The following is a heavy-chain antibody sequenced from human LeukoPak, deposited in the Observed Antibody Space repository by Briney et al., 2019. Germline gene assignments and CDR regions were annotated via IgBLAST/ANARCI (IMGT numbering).Heavy chain of an antibody. D-gene: IGHD3-22*01. CDR1: GFTFSSYG. CDR2: IWYDGSNK. J-gene: IGHJ6*02. V-gene: IGHV3-33*06. Sequence: SGGSLRLSRAASGFTFSSYGMHWVRQAPGKGLEWVAVIWYDGSNKYYADSVKGRFTISRDNSKNTLYLQMNSLRAEDTAVYYCAKGAPYYYDSSSYYYYYGMDVWGQGTTVTVSS. CDR3: AKGAPYYYDSSSYYYYYGMDV.